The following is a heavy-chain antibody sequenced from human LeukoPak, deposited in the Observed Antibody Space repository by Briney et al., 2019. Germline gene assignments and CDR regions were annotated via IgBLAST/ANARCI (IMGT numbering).Heavy chain of an antibody. CDR1: GYTFTSYG. D-gene: IGHD6-19*01. V-gene: IGHV1-18*01. Sequence: GASVKVSCKASGYTFTSYGIIWVRQAPGQELEWMGWLSAYDGNTNYAQKLQGRVTMTTDTSTSTAYMELRSLRSDDTAVYYCARGETQWQRLDYWGQGTLVTVSS. J-gene: IGHJ4*02. CDR3: ARGETQWQRLDY. CDR2: LSAYDGNT.